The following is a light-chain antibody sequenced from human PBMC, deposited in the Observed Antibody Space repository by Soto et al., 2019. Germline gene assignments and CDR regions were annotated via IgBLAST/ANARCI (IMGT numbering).Light chain of an antibody. CDR3: QQRSNWPLT. J-gene: IGKJ4*01. Sequence: EIVLTQSPGTLSLSPGERATLSCRASQSVTNSYLAWYRQKPGQAPRLLLYGASSRATGVPDRFSGSGSGTDFTLTISRLEPEDFAVYYCQQRSNWPLTFGGGTKVEIK. CDR2: GAS. V-gene: IGKV3D-20*02. CDR1: QSVTNSY.